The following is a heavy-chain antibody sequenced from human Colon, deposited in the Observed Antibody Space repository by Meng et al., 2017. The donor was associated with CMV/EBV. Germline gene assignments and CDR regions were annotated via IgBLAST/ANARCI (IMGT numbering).Heavy chain of an antibody. Sequence: SETLSLTCTVSGYSISSGYYWGWIRQPPGKGLEWIGEINHSGSTNYNPSLKSRVTISVDTSKNQFSLKLSSVTAADTAVYYCARGALGYCSSTSCAYYYYYYGMDVWGQGTTVTVSS. CDR3: ARGALGYCSSTSCAYYYYYYGMDV. J-gene: IGHJ6*02. CDR1: GYSISSGYY. CDR2: INHSGST. V-gene: IGHV4-38-2*02. D-gene: IGHD2-2*01.